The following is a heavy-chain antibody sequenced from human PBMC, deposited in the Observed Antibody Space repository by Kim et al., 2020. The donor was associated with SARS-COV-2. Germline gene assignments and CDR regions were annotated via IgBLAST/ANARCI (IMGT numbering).Heavy chain of an antibody. CDR3: ARDGYSSSSRGAFDI. V-gene: IGHV1-46*01. D-gene: IGHD6-13*01. Sequence: QKFQGGLTLTRDTSTSTVYMELSSLRSEDTAVYYCARDGYSSSSRGAFDIWGQGTMVTVSS. J-gene: IGHJ3*02.